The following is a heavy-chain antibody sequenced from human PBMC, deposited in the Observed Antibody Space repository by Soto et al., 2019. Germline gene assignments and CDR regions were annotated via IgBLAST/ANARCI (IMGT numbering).Heavy chain of an antibody. CDR2: ISGSGGST. Sequence: EVQLLESGGGLVQPGGSLRLSCAASGFTFSSYAMSWVRQAPGKGLECVSAISGSGGSTYYADSVKGRFTISRDNSKNTLYLKMNSLRAEDTAVYYCAKDGIGYCISTSCYSVDYWGQGTLVTVSS. V-gene: IGHV3-23*01. D-gene: IGHD2-2*01. J-gene: IGHJ4*02. CDR1: GFTFSSYA. CDR3: AKDGIGYCISTSCYSVDY.